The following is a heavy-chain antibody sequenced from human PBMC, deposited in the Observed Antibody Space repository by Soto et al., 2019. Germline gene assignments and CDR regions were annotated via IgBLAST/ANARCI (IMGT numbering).Heavy chain of an antibody. Sequence: QITLKESGPTLVKPTQTLTLTCTFPGFSFSSIGEGVGWIRQPPGKALEWLALMYWDDDKRYSTSLKSRLTITKDTSKNQVVLTMTNMDPVDTATYCCVQSRCGGDCLQSYSSHSYYGLDVWGQGTTVTVSS. D-gene: IGHD2-21*02. CDR3: VQSRCGGDCLQSYSSHSYYGLDV. J-gene: IGHJ6*02. V-gene: IGHV2-5*02. CDR1: GFSFSSIGEG. CDR2: MYWDDDK.